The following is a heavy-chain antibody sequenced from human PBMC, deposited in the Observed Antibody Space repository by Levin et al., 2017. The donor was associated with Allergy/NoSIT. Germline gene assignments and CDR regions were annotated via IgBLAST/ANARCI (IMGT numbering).Heavy chain of an antibody. Sequence: SETLSLTCTVSGGSISSSSYYWGWIRQPPGKGLEWIGSIYYSGSTYYNPSLKSRVTISVDTSKNQFSLKLSSVTAADTAVYYCASLTYYYGSGSHPSIDYWGQGTLVTVSS. CDR2: IYYSGST. J-gene: IGHJ4*02. CDR1: GGSISSSSYY. D-gene: IGHD3-10*01. V-gene: IGHV4-39*07. CDR3: ASLTYYYGSGSHPSIDY.